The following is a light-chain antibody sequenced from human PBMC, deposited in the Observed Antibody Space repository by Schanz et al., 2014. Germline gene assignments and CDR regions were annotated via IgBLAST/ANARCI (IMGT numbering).Light chain of an antibody. CDR2: DVS. CDR1: SSDVGGYNY. Sequence: QSALTQPASVSGSPGQSITISCTGTSSDVGGYNYVSWYQQHPGKAPKLMIYDVSDRPSGVSNRFSGSKSDVTASLTISGLQAEDEADYHCCSYAGGYTVFGGGTKLTVL. J-gene: IGLJ3*02. CDR3: CSYAGGYTV. V-gene: IGLV2-14*01.